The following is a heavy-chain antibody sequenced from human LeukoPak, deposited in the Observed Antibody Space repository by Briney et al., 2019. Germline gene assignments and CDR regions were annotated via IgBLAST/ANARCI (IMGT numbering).Heavy chain of an antibody. CDR2: INHSGST. Sequence: SETLSLTCAVYGGSFSGYYWSWIRQPPGKGLEWIGEINHSGSTNYNPSLKSRVTISVDTSKNQFSLKLSSVTAADTAVYYCARGAPRITMIVVVIKPIFDYWSQGTLVTVSS. J-gene: IGHJ4*02. CDR3: ARGAPRITMIVVVIKPIFDY. V-gene: IGHV4-34*01. CDR1: GGSFSGYY. D-gene: IGHD3-22*01.